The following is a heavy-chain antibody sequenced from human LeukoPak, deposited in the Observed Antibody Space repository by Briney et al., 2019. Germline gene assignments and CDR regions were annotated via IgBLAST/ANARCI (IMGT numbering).Heavy chain of an antibody. Sequence: SETLSLTCTVSGGSISSYYWSWIRQPPGKGLEWIGYIYYSGSTNYNPSLKSRVTISIHTSKNQFSLKLSSVTAADTAEYYCAREGASGDYYDYCGQGTQGTASS. V-gene: IGHV4-59*01. CDR1: GGSISSYY. CDR2: IYYSGST. CDR3: AREGASGDYYDY. D-gene: IGHD3-22*01. J-gene: IGHJ4*02.